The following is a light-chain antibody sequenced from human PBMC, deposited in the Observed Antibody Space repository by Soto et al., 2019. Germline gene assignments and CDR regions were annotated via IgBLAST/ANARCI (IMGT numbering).Light chain of an antibody. CDR3: HQYNNWPRT. V-gene: IGKV3-15*01. J-gene: IGKJ1*01. CDR1: QSVNNK. Sequence: EIVMTQSRATLSVSPGERATLSCSASQSVNNKLAWFQQRPGQAPRLLIYGASTRATGIPARFTGSGSGTEFTLTVSSLQSEDFAVYYCHQYNNWPRTFGQGTKVEIK. CDR2: GAS.